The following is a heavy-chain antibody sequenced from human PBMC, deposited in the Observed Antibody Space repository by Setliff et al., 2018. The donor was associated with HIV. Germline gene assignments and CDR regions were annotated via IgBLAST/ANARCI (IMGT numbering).Heavy chain of an antibody. CDR1: GASISSSDYF. CDR2: IYHTGTT. Sequence: SETLTLTCIVSGASISSSDYFWVWIRQPPGKGLEWIGSIYHTGTTSYNRSLQSRVTISVDTSKNHFSLKVNSVTASDTAVYYCTRRAHGRQEPLWDQGTLVTVSS. V-gene: IGHV4-39*02. CDR3: TRRAHGRQEPL. J-gene: IGHJ4*02.